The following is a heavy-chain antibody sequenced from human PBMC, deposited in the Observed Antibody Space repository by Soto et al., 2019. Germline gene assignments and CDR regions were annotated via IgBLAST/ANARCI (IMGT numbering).Heavy chain of an antibody. CDR1: GGSIISYY. CDR2: IYYSGST. J-gene: IGHJ3*02. Sequence: LSLTFTVSGGSIISYYCSWIRQPPGKGLEWIGYIYYSGSTNYNPSLKSRVTISVDTSKNQFSLKLSSVTAADTAVYYCARDASTGDAFDIWGQGTMVTVSS. V-gene: IGHV4-59*01. D-gene: IGHD1-1*01. CDR3: ARDASTGDAFDI.